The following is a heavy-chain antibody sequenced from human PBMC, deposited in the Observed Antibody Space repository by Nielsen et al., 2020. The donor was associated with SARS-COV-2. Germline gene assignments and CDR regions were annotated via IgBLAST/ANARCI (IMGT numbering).Heavy chain of an antibody. J-gene: IGHJ4*02. D-gene: IGHD6-13*01. CDR3: ARDIGIAAADNGDY. Sequence: GESLKISCAASGFTFSSYGMHWVRQAPGKGLEWVAVISYDGSNKYYADSVKGRFTISRDNSKNTLYLQMNSLRAEDTAVYYCARDIGIAAADNGDYWGQGTLVTVSS. V-gene: IGHV3-30*03. CDR1: GFTFSSYG. CDR2: ISYDGSNK.